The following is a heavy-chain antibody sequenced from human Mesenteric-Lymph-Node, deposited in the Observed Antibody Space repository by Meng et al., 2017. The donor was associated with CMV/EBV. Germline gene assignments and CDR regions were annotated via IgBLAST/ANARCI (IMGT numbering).Heavy chain of an antibody. CDR1: GYTFTDFY. J-gene: IGHJ5*02. V-gene: IGHV1-2*06. CDR2: INPNSGVS. CDR3: ARDNVNPEGFDP. D-gene: IGHD2/OR15-2a*01. Sequence: QVQLVQSRAEVGKPGASVMVSCKASGYTFTDFYIHWVRQAPGQGLEWMGRINPNSGVSNSAQNFQGRVTMTRDTSISTASMELGRLTSDDTAVYYCARDNVNPEGFDPWGQGTLVTVSS.